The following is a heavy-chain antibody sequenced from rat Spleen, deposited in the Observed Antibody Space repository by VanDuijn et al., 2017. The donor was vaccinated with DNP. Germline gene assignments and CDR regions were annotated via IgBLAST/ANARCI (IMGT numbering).Heavy chain of an antibody. D-gene: IGHD5-1*01. CDR3: VRSLTGSD. CDR1: GFSLTDFS. V-gene: IGHV2-19*01. CDR2: IWSGGST. J-gene: IGHJ2*01. Sequence: QVQLKESGPGMVQPSQTLSLTCTVSGFSLTDFSVHWVRQPPGKVLVWIGGIWSGGSTDYNSALKSRLSISRDTSKSQVLLKMNSLQTEDTAMYFCVRSLTGSDWGQGLMVTVSS.